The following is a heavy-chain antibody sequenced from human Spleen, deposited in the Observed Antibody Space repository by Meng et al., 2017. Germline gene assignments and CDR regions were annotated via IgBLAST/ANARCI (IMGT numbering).Heavy chain of an antibody. J-gene: IGHJ4*02. D-gene: IGHD5-12*01. Sequence: QVQRQEAGPGLVQPSATLSLTCTVSGASIRSDGYYWHWIRQHPGKGLEWIAYIYHSGGTYSNPSLRSRTTLSVDTSNNQFSLKLSSVTAADTAVYYCARDRGGYATFDNWGQGTLVTVSS. V-gene: IGHV4-31*03. CDR3: ARDRGGYATFDN. CDR1: GASIRSDGYY. CDR2: IYHSGGT.